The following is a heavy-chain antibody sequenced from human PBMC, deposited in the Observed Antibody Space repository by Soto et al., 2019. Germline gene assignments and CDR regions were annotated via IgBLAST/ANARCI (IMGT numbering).Heavy chain of an antibody. CDR3: AKDIGGATT. J-gene: IGHJ5*02. CDR2: ISASGTKT. CDR1: GFAFSRYA. Sequence: PGGSLRLSCTTSGFAFSRYAMSWVRQTPGKGPEWVSTISASGTKTFAADSVKGRFTISRDNSNNTVFLQMSSLRGDDTAFYYCAKDIGGATTWGQGXLVTVSS. D-gene: IGHD1-26*01. V-gene: IGHV3-23*01.